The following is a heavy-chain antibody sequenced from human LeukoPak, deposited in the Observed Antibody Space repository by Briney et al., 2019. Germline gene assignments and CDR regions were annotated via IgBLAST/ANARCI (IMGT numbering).Heavy chain of an antibody. CDR1: GFTFSSYD. J-gene: IGHJ4*02. V-gene: IGHV3-30*03. CDR2: ISYDGGNK. Sequence: GGSLRLSCAASGFTFSSYDMHWVRQAPGKGLEWVAIISYDGGNKYYADSVKGRFTISRDNSKNTLFLQMNSLRAEDTAVYFCARSYQRSYFDYWGKGPLVTVSS. D-gene: IGHD2-2*01. CDR3: ARSYQRSYFDY.